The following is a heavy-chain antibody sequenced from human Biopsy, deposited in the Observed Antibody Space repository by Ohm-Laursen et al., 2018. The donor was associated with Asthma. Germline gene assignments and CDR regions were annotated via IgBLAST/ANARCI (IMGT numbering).Heavy chain of an antibody. D-gene: IGHD3-10*01. J-gene: IGHJ6*02. V-gene: IGHV1-18*01. CDR3: ARAVDYSHYYGIDV. CDR1: GYTFNRAG. CDR2: ISVYNGNT. Sequence: SVKVSCKTSGYTFNRAGITCVRQAPGQGLEWMGWISVYNGNTKVAQKLQDRVTLITDTSTSTAYTELRSLRSDDTAVYFCARAVDYSHYYGIDVWGQGTTVTVS.